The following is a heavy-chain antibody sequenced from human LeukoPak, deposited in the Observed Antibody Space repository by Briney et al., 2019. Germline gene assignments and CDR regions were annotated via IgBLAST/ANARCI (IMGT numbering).Heavy chain of an antibody. CDR2: IDHGGST. J-gene: IGHJ6*02. V-gene: IGHV4-34*01. CDR3: ARYGPRYDFWSGYPYYYGMDV. CDR1: GGSFSGYY. Sequence: SETLSLTCAVYGGSFSGYYWSWIRQPPGKGLEWIGEIDHGGSTNYNPSLKSRVTVLVDTSKNQVSLKLSSVTAADTAVYYCARYGPRYDFWSGYPYYYGMDVWGQGTTVTVSS. D-gene: IGHD3-3*01.